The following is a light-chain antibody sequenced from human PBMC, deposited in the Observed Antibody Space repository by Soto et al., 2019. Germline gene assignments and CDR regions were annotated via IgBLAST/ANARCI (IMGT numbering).Light chain of an antibody. J-gene: IGKJ4*01. V-gene: IGKV3-20*01. CDR1: QSVSSSY. Sequence: EIVLTQSPGTLPLSPGERATLSCRASQSVSSSYLAWYQQKPGQAPRLLIYGASSRATGIPDRFSGSGSGTDFTLTISRLEPEDFAVYYCQRYNNWPLTFGGGTKV. CDR2: GAS. CDR3: QRYNNWPLT.